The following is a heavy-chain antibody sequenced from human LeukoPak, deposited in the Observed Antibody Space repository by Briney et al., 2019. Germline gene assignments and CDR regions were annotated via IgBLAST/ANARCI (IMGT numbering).Heavy chain of an antibody. Sequence: PSETLSLTCTVSGGSISSSSDYWGWTRQPPGKGLEWIGSIYYSGSTYYNPSLKSRVTISVDTSKNQFSLRLSSVTAADTAIYYCARQGAGGRAFDIWGQGTMVTVSS. V-gene: IGHV4-39*01. CDR3: ARQGAGGRAFDI. J-gene: IGHJ3*02. CDR1: GGSISSSSDY. D-gene: IGHD1-26*01. CDR2: IYYSGST.